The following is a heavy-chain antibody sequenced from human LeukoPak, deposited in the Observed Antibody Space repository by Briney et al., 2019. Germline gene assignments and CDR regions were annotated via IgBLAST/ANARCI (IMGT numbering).Heavy chain of an antibody. CDR1: GFTVSSNY. CDR2: IYSGGST. Sequence: GSLRLSCAASGFTVSSNYMSWVRQAPGKGLEWVSVIYSGGSTYYADSVKGRFTISRDNSKNTLYLQMNSLRAEDTAVYYCARVSPGGWYSDWGQGTLVTVSS. J-gene: IGHJ4*02. D-gene: IGHD2-21*02. V-gene: IGHV3-53*01. CDR3: ARVSPGGWYSD.